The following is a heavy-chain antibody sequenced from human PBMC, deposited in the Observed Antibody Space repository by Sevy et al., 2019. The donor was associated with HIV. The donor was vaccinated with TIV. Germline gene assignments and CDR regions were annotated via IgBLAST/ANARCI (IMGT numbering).Heavy chain of an antibody. CDR3: TRRAGEYCSGGGCYSP. CDR1: GYSFAAYY. J-gene: IGHJ5*02. CDR2: INPNSGGT. Sequence: ASVKVSCKAYGYSFAAYYMHWVRQAPGQGLEWMGRINPNSGGTNYAQTFQGRVTMTRDTSISTAYMELSRLGSDDTAVYYCTRRAGEYCSGGGCYSPWGQGTLVTVSS. V-gene: IGHV1-2*06. D-gene: IGHD2-15*01.